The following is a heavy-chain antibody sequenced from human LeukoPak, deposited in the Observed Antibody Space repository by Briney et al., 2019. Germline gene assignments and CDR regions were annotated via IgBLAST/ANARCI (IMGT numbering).Heavy chain of an antibody. CDR3: ARATWGDDAFDI. J-gene: IGHJ3*02. Sequence: SETLSLTCTVSGGSISSYYWGWIRQPPGKGLEWIGYIYYSGSTNYNPSLKSRVTISVDTSKNQFSLKLSSVTAADTAVYYCARATWGDDAFDIWGQGTMVTVSS. D-gene: IGHD3-16*01. V-gene: IGHV4-59*08. CDR2: IYYSGST. CDR1: GGSISSYY.